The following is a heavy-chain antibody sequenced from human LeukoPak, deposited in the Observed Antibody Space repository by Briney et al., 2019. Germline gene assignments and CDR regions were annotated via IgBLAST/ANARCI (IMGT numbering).Heavy chain of an antibody. CDR1: GYTFTGYY. Sequence: ASVKVSCKASGYTFTGYYMHWVRQAPGQGREWMGWINPNSGGTNYAQKFQGRVTMTRDTPISTAYMELSRLRSDDTAVYYCAGNTAVAGSPQGLPSLDVWGKGTTVTVSS. CDR2: INPNSGGT. CDR3: AGNTAVAGSPQGLPSLDV. J-gene: IGHJ6*04. V-gene: IGHV1-2*02. D-gene: IGHD6-19*01.